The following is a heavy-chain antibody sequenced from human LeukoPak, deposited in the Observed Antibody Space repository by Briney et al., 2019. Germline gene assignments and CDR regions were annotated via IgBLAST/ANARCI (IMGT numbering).Heavy chain of an antibody. CDR2: IYTGGTT. V-gene: IGHV4-59*11. Sequence: SETLSLTCTVSGGSTSSHFWSWIRQPPGKGLEWIGNIYTGGTTNYNPSLKSGVTISIDTSKNQLSLHLASVTSADTAVYYCTKATKWLAFDDWGRGTLVTVSS. CDR3: TKATKWLAFDD. CDR1: GGSTSSHF. D-gene: IGHD6-19*01. J-gene: IGHJ4*02.